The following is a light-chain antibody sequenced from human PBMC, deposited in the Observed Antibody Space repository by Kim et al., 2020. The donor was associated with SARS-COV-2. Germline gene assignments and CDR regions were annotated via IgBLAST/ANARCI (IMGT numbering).Light chain of an antibody. J-gene: IGLJ1*01. CDR1: KLGDKY. CDR2: QDS. CDR3: QAWDSSTEV. V-gene: IGLV3-1*01. Sequence: VSPRQTASITCSGDKLGDKYACWYQQKPGQSPVLVIYQDSERPSGIPERFSGSNSENTATLTISGTQAMDEADYYCQAWDSSTEVFGTGTKVTVL.